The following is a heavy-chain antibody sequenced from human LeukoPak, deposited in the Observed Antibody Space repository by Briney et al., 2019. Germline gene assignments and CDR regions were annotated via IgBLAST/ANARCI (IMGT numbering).Heavy chain of an antibody. J-gene: IGHJ3*02. CDR3: ARAGAMLWFGEWLDDAFDI. V-gene: IGHV3-15*01. CDR2: IKSKTDGGTT. Sequence: TGGSLRLSCAASGFTFSNAWMSWVRQAPGKGLEWVGRIKSKTDGGTTDYAAPVKGRFTISRDDSKNTLYLQMNSLRAEDTAVYYCARAGAMLWFGEWLDDAFDIWGQGTMVTVSS. D-gene: IGHD3-10*01. CDR1: GFTFSNAW.